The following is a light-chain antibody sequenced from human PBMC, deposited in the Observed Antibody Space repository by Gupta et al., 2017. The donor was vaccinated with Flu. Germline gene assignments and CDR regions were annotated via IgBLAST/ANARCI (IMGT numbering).Light chain of an antibody. V-gene: IGKV4-1*01. CDR3: QQYYSTPLT. Sequence: DIVMTQSPDPLAVSLGERATINCKSSQSVLYSSNNKNYLAWYQQKPGQPPKLLINWASTRESGVPDRFSGSGSGTDFTLTISSLQAGDVAVYYCQQYYSTPLTFGGGTKVEIK. J-gene: IGKJ4*01. CDR2: WAS. CDR1: QSVLYSSNNKNY.